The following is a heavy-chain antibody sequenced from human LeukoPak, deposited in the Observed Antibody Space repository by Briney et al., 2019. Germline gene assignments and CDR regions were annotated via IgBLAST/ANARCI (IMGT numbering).Heavy chain of an antibody. CDR1: GFTFSSYA. J-gene: IGHJ4*02. D-gene: IGHD3-3*01. V-gene: IGHV3-30-3*01. Sequence: GRSLRLSCAASGFTFSSYAMHWVGQAPGKGLEWVAVISYDGSNKYYADSVKGRFTISRDNSKNTLYLQMNSLRAEDTAVYYCARTWSGHFDYWGQGTLVTVSS. CDR3: ARTWSGHFDY. CDR2: ISYDGSNK.